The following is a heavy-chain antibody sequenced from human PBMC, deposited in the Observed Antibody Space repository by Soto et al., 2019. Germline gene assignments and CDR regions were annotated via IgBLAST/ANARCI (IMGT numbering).Heavy chain of an antibody. CDR2: TYYRSKWYN. J-gene: IGHJ6*02. V-gene: IGHV6-1*01. D-gene: IGHD6-19*01. CDR3: AREGAIAVARNYGMDV. CDR1: GDRVSSNSAA. Sequence: LSLTSAISGDRVSSNSAAWNWIRQSPSRGLEWLGRTYYRSKWYNDYAVSVISRITFKPDTSKNQFSLQLNSVTPEDTAVYYCAREGAIAVARNYGMDVWGQGTTVTVSS.